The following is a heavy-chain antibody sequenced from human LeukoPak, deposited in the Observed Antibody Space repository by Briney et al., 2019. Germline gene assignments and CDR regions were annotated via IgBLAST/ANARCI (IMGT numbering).Heavy chain of an antibody. J-gene: IGHJ5*02. D-gene: IGHD3-10*01. Sequence: ASVKVSCKASGYTFTSYGISWVRQAPGQGLEWMGWISAYNGNTNYAQKLQGRVTMTTDTSTSTAYMELRSLRSDDTAVYYCARVPAERFGELEHVVDNWFDPWGQGTLVTVSS. V-gene: IGHV1-18*04. CDR2: ISAYNGNT. CDR3: ARVPAERFGELEHVVDNWFDP. CDR1: GYTFTSYG.